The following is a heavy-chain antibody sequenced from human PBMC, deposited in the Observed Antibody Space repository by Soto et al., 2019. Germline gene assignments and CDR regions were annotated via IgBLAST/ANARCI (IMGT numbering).Heavy chain of an antibody. J-gene: IGHJ4*02. CDR2: ISYSGRIT. D-gene: IGHD3-16*01. CDR1: GFIFSDYY. V-gene: IGHV3-11*01. CDR3: ARDHGGGGLTLEY. Sequence: QVHLEESGGGLVKPGGSLRLSCTASGFIFSDYYMSWIRQAPGKGLEWVSDISYSGRITHHADSAEGRFTISRDNAKDSLYLQMNSLRPEDAAIYYCARDHGGGGLTLEYWGQGTLVTVSS.